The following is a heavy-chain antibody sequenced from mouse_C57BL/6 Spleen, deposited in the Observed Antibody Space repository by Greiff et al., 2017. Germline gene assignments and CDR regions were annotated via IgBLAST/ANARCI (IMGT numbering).Heavy chain of an antibody. V-gene: IGHV14-3*01. CDR3: ARGWDYGDDRWYFDV. J-gene: IGHJ1*03. CDR1: GFNIKNTY. CDR2: IDPANGNT. D-gene: IGHD2-2*01. Sequence: EVQLQQSVAELVRPGASVTLSCTASGFNIKNTYMHWVKQRPEQGLEWIGRIDPANGNTKYAPKFQGKATITAATASNTAYLQLSSLTSEDTAIYYCARGWDYGDDRWYFDVWGTGTTVTGSA.